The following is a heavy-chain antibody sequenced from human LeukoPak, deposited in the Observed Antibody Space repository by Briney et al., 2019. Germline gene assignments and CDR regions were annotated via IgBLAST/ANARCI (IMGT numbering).Heavy chain of an antibody. CDR1: GGSISSYY. CDR3: ARRNWASRDAFDI. J-gene: IGHJ3*02. D-gene: IGHD7-27*01. CDR2: IYTSGST. V-gene: IGHV4-4*09. Sequence: SETLSLTCTVSGGSISSYYWSWLRQPPGKGLEWIGYIYTSGSTNYNPSLKSRVTISVDTSKNQFSLKLSSVTAADTAVYYCARRNWASRDAFDIWGQGTMVTVSS.